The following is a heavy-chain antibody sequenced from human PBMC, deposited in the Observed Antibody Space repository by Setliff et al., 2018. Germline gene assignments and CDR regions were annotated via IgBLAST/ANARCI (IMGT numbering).Heavy chain of an antibody. D-gene: IGHD5-18*01. CDR2: INPSGGST. CDR3: ARGRGVDTAMVYFDY. J-gene: IGHJ4*02. CDR1: GYTFTNYY. V-gene: IGHV1-46*01. Sequence: GASVKVSCKASGYTFTNYYIHWVRQAPGQGLEWVGIINPSGGSTSYAQKFQGRVTMTRDTSTSTVYMELSSLRSEDTAVYYCARGRGVDTAMVYFDYWGQGTLVTVSS.